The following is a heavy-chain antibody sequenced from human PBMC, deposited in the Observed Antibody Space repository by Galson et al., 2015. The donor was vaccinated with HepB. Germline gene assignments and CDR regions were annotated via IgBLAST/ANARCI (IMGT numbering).Heavy chain of an antibody. Sequence: SVKVSCKASGYTFTGYYMHWVRQAPGQGLEWMAWINPNSGGTNYAQKFQGRVTVTRDTSISTAHMELSSLRSDDTAVYYCARGRSTVVTPGSSEHWGQGTLVTVSS. CDR2: INPNSGGT. D-gene: IGHD4-23*01. CDR3: ARGRSTVVTPGSSEH. CDR1: GYTFTGYY. J-gene: IGHJ4*02. V-gene: IGHV1-2*02.